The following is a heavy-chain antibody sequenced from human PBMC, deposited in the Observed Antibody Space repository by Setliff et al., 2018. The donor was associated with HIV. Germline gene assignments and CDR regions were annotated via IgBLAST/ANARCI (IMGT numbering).Heavy chain of an antibody. CDR1: GGSISSSSYY. CDR3: ARHDVVRGAIDN. J-gene: IGHJ4*02. D-gene: IGHD3-10*01. V-gene: IGHV4-39*01. Sequence: PSETLSLTCTVSGGSISSSSYYWGWIRQPPGKGLEWIGSIYYSGSTYYNPSLKSRFTISRDNSRNTLYVQMNSLRAEDTAVYYCARHDVVRGAIDNWGQGTLVTVSS. CDR2: IYYSGST.